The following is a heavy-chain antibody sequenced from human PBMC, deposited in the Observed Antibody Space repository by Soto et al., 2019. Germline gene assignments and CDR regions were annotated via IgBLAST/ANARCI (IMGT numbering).Heavy chain of an antibody. Sequence: SETLSLTCTVSGGSISSYYWSWIRQPPGKGLEWIGYIYYSGSTNYNPSLKSRVTKSVDTSKNQFSLKLTSVTAADTAVYYCARRWGTSFDFWGQGTLVTVSS. V-gene: IGHV4-59*01. J-gene: IGHJ4*02. CDR3: ARRWGTSFDF. CDR1: GGSISSYY. CDR2: IYYSGST. D-gene: IGHD7-27*01.